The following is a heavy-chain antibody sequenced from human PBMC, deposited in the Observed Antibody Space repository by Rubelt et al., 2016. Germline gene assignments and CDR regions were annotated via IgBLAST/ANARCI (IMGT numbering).Heavy chain of an antibody. D-gene: IGHD5-24*01. J-gene: IGHJ3*02. CDR3: ARRDGYNWDDAFDI. V-gene: IGHV1-18*01. Sequence: QVQLVQSGAEVKKPGASVKVSCQASGYTFTSYGISWVRQAPVPGLGWMGWVNAYNGNTNYAQKLQGRVTMTTDTSTSTAYMELRSLRSDDAAVYYCARRDGYNWDDAFDIWGQGTMVTVSS. CDR2: VNAYNGNT. CDR1: GYTFTSYG.